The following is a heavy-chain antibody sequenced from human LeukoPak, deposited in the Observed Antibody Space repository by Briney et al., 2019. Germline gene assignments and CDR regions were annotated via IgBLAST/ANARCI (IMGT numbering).Heavy chain of an antibody. CDR3: ARMALDGGDSIGFDS. D-gene: IGHD2-21*02. Sequence: ASVKVSCKASAYTFTDYFIHWVRQAPGQGLEWMGWINPNIGDASYAQKFQDRVTMTRDRSINTAYMELSRLTSDGTAMYYRARMALDGGDSIGFDSWGQGTLVTVSS. CDR1: AYTFTDYF. CDR2: INPNIGDA. J-gene: IGHJ5*01. V-gene: IGHV1-2*02.